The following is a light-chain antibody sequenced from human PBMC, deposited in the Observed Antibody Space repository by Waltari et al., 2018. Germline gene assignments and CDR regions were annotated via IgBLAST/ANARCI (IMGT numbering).Light chain of an antibody. Sequence: DIQMTQSPSPLSASVGYRVTITCRASQSISGFLAWYQQKPGKAPKSLIYDASTLESGVPSRFSGTGSGTEFTLTISSLHPDDFATYFCQQYTTYSGTFGQGTKVELK. CDR1: QSISGF. CDR3: QQYTTYSGT. V-gene: IGKV1-5*01. CDR2: DAS. J-gene: IGKJ1*01.